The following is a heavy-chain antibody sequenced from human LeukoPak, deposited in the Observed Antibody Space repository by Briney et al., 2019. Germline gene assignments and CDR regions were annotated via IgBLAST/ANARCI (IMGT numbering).Heavy chain of an antibody. D-gene: IGHD2-21*02. J-gene: IGHJ3*02. Sequence: ASVKVSCKASGYTFTSYYMHWVRQAPGQGLEWMGIINPSGGSTSYAQKFQGRVTMTRDTSTSTVYMELSSLRSEDTAVYYCARGGLAYCGGDCYSFSLDVLDAFDIWGQGTMVTVSS. CDR3: ARGGLAYCGGDCYSFSLDVLDAFDI. V-gene: IGHV1-46*01. CDR2: INPSGGST. CDR1: GYTFTSYY.